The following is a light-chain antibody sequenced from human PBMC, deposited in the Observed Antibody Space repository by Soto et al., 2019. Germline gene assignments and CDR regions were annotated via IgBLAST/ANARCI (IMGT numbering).Light chain of an antibody. CDR3: QQYNTYSWT. J-gene: IGKJ1*01. Sequence: DIQMTQSPSTLSASVGERVIMSCRASQNISNWLAWYQQKPGKAPKLLIYDASSLESGVSSRFRGSGSGTEFALTISSLQPNDFATYYCQQYNTYSWTFGQGTKVDIK. CDR1: QNISNW. V-gene: IGKV1-5*01. CDR2: DAS.